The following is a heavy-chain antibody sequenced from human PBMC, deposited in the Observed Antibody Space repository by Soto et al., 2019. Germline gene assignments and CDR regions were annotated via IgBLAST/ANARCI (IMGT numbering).Heavy chain of an antibody. CDR2: ISAYNGNR. CDR3: AKTPKYSHGYFDY. D-gene: IGHD4-4*01. CDR1: GYTLNNYG. Sequence: QVQLVQSGAEVKKPGSSVKVSCKVSGYTLNNYGLTWVRQAPGEGLEWMGWISAYNGNRKYAEKFKGRVTMTTDTSTGTAYMDLRSLRSDDTAIYYCAKTPKYSHGYFDYWGQGTLVTVSS. V-gene: IGHV1-18*01. J-gene: IGHJ4*02.